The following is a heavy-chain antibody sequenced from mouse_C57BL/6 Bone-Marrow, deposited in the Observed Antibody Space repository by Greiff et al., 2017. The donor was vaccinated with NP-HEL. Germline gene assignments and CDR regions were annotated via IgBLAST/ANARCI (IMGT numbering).Heavy chain of an antibody. CDR1: GFTFSSYA. J-gene: IGHJ3*01. Sequence: EVHLVESGEGLVKPGGSLKLSCAASGFTFSSYAMSWVRQTPEQRLEWVAYISSGGDYTYYADTVKGRVTISRDNARNTLYLQMSSLKSEDTAMYYCTRDEGWLLRGAYWGQGTLVTVSA. CDR2: ISSGGDYT. D-gene: IGHD2-3*01. V-gene: IGHV5-9-1*02. CDR3: TRDEGWLLRGAY.